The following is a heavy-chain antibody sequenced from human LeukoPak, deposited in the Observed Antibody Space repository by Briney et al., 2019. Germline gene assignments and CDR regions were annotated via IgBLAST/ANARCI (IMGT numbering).Heavy chain of an antibody. CDR2: ISAYNGNT. CDR3: AREYTIFGVVIPLDY. CDR1: GYTFTSYG. V-gene: IGHV1-18*01. Sequence: ASVKVSFTASGYTFTSYGISWVRQAPGQGLEWMGWISAYNGNTNYAQKLQGRVTMTTDASTSTAYMELRSLRSDDTAVYYCAREYTIFGVVIPLDYWGQGTLVTVSS. J-gene: IGHJ4*02. D-gene: IGHD3-3*01.